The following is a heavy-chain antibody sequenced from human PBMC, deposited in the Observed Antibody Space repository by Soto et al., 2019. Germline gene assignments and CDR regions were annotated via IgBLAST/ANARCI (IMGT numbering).Heavy chain of an antibody. CDR1: GGSISSSSYY. CDR2: IYYSGST. J-gene: IGHJ4*02. V-gene: IGHV4-39*01. Sequence: QLQLQESGPGLVKPSETLSLTCTVSGGSISSSSYYWGWIRQPPGKGLEWIGSIYYSGSTYYNPSLRSRLTISVDTSRNQFSLKLSSVTAADSAVYFCARRNSGSYYVGSDYWGQGTLVTV. D-gene: IGHD1-26*01. CDR3: ARRNSGSYYVGSDY.